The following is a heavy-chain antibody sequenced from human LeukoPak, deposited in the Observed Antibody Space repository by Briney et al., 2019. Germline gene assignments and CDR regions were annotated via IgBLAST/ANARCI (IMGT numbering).Heavy chain of an antibody. Sequence: GGSLRLSCRASGFTFSNYAMSWVRQPPGKGLEWVSAISNGNTYYADSVRGRFTISRDDSKNMVYLQMNSLRDEDTALYYCVREAGYCASVCLKSNWFDPWGQGTLVTVSS. J-gene: IGHJ5*02. CDR3: VREAGYCASVCLKSNWFDP. V-gene: IGHV3-23*01. CDR1: GFTFSNYA. D-gene: IGHD2-21*02. CDR2: ISNGNT.